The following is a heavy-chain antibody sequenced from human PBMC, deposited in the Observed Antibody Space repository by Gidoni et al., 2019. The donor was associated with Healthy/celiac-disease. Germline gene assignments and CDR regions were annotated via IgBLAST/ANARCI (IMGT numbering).Heavy chain of an antibody. V-gene: IGHV1-2*04. CDR2: INPNSGGT. CDR3: ARASSGQAYAFDI. D-gene: IGHD3-22*01. J-gene: IGHJ3*02. CDR1: GYPFTGYY. Sequence: QVQLVQSGAEVKKPGASVKVSCKASGYPFTGYYMHWVRQAPGQGLEWMGWINPNSGGTNYAQKFQGWVTMTRDTSISTAYMELSRLRSDDTAVYYCARASSGQAYAFDIWGQGTMVTVSS.